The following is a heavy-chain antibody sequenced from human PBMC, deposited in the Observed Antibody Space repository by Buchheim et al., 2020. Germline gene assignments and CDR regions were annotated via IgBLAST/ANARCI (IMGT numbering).Heavy chain of an antibody. CDR1: GFSFSNYW. Sequence: VESGGGLVQPGGSLRLSCVGSGFSFSNYWVSWVRQAPGKGLEWVANIKQDGSEKYYADSVKGRFIISRDNAKNSLYLQMISLRVDDTAAYYCARLLITMVGKSEYFDFWGQGTL. V-gene: IGHV3-7*01. CDR2: IKQDGSEK. J-gene: IGHJ4*02. D-gene: IGHD3-10*01. CDR3: ARLLITMVGKSEYFDF.